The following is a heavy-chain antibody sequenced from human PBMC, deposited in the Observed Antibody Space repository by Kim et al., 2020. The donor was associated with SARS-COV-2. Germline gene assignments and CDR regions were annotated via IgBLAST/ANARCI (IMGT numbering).Heavy chain of an antibody. J-gene: IGHJ6*02. CDR2: ISGSGGST. V-gene: IGHV3-23*01. CDR3: AKEVTTVTPYDYYGMDV. CDR1: GFTFSSYA. Sequence: GGSLRLSCAASGFTFSSYAMSWVRQAPGKGLEWVSAISGSGGSTYYADSVKGRFTISRDNSKNTLYLQMNSLRAEDTAVYYCAKEVTTVTPYDYYGMDVWGQGTTVTVSS. D-gene: IGHD4-4*01.